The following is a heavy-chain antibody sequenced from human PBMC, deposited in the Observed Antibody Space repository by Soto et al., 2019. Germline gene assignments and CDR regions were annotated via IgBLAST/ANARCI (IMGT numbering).Heavy chain of an antibody. CDR1: GFTFSSYW. D-gene: IGHD6-13*01. J-gene: IGHJ6*02. CDR3: ARDIRYSSSWYYYYYGMDV. CDR2: IKQDGSEK. V-gene: IGHV3-7*01. Sequence: GGSLRLSCAASGFTFSSYWMSWVRQAPGKGLEWVANIKQDGSEKYYVDSVKGRFTISRDNAKNSLYLQMNSLRAEDTAVYYCARDIRYSSSWYYYYYGMDVWGQGTTVTVSS.